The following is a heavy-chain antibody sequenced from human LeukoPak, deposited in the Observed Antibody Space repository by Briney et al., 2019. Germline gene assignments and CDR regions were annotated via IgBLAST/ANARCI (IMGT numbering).Heavy chain of an antibody. CDR3: AREGGYVFDY. D-gene: IGHD5-12*01. V-gene: IGHV3-53*01. CDR1: GFTLSSYN. CDR2: IYSGGST. Sequence: GGSLRLSCAASGFTLSSYNMKWVRQAPGKGLEWVSVIYSGGSTDYADSVKGRFTISRDNSKNTVYLQMNSLRPEDTAMYYCAREGGYVFDYWGQGTLVTVSS. J-gene: IGHJ4*02.